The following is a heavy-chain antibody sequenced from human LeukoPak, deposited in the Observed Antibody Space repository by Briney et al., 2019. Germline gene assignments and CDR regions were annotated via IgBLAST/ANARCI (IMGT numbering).Heavy chain of an antibody. Sequence: ASVKVSCKASGYTFTSYDINWVRQATGQGLEWMGWMSPNSGNTGYAQKFQGRVTITRNTSISTAYMELSSLRSDDTAVYYCARARPLWFGVNDYWGQGTLVTVSS. D-gene: IGHD3-10*01. J-gene: IGHJ4*02. CDR3: ARARPLWFGVNDY. V-gene: IGHV1-8*03. CDR1: GYTFTSYD. CDR2: MSPNSGNT.